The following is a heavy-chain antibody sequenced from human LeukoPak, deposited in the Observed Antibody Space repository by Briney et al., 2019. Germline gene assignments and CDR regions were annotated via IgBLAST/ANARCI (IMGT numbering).Heavy chain of an antibody. J-gene: IGHJ4*02. Sequence: GGSLRLSCAASGFTFSNAWMSWVRQPPGKGLEWVGRIKSKTDGGTTDYAAPVKARFTISRDDSKTTLYLQMNSPKTEDTAVYYCTRDGGAPEYYFDYWGQGTLVTVSS. CDR1: GFTFSNAW. CDR3: TRDGGAPEYYFDY. D-gene: IGHD3-16*01. V-gene: IGHV3-15*01. CDR2: IKSKTDGGTT.